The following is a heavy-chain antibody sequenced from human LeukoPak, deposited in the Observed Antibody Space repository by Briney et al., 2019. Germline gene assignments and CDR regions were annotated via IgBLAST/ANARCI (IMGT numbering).Heavy chain of an antibody. CDR2: ISGSGGST. CDR3: AKVGYSSSWYGFDY. V-gene: IGHV3-23*01. Sequence: GGALRLSCAASGFTFSSYAMSWVRQAPGQGLEWVSAISGSGGSTSYADSVTGRFTISRDNSKNTLYLQMTSLRAEDTAGYYCAKVGYSSSWYGFDYWGQGTLVTVSS. CDR1: GFTFSSYA. D-gene: IGHD6-13*01. J-gene: IGHJ4*02.